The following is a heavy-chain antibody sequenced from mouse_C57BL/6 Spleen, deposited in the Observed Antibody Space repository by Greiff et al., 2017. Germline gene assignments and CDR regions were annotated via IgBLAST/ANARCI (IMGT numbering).Heavy chain of an antibody. CDR2: INPSSGYT. D-gene: IGHD4-1*01. J-gene: IGHJ4*01. Sequence: QVQLQQSGADLAKPGPSVSLSCTASGYTFTSYWLHWVKQWPGKGLEWIGYINPSSGYTNYNQKFKDKATLTRDKSSSTAYMQLSSLTYEDSAIYYCARWDGGYAMDYWGQGTSVTVSS. V-gene: IGHV1-7*01. CDR3: ARWDGGYAMDY. CDR1: GYTFTSYW.